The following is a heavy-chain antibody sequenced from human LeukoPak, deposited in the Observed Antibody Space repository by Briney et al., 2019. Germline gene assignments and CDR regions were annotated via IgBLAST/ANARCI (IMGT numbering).Heavy chain of an antibody. V-gene: IGHV1-18*01. D-gene: IGHD3-16*01. CDR3: ARSMITFGGVTTFDY. Sequence: ASVKVSCKASGGTLSSYAISWVRQAPGQGLEWMGWISAYNGNTNYAQKLQGRVTMTTDTSTSTAYMELRSLRSDDTAVYYCARSMITFGGVTTFDYWGQGTLVTVSS. CDR1: GGTLSSYA. J-gene: IGHJ4*02. CDR2: ISAYNGNT.